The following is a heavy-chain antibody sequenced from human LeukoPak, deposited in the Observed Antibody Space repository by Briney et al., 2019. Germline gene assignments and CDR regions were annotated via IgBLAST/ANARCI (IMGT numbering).Heavy chain of an antibody. D-gene: IGHD6-13*01. V-gene: IGHV3-7*03. CDR2: IKQDGSEK. J-gene: IGHJ4*02. Sequence: AGPMRLCCAASGCTSSSYRMSWVRQAPGKGLERVANIKQDGSEKYYVDSVKGRFTISRDNAKNSLYLQMNSLRAEDTAVYYCAKDLRDSYSTFGSFDYWGQGTLVTVSS. CDR1: GCTSSSYR. CDR3: AKDLRDSYSTFGSFDY.